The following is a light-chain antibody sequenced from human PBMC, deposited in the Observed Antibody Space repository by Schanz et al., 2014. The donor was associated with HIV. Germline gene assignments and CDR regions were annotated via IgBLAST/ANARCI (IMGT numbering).Light chain of an antibody. V-gene: IGKV3-20*01. CDR1: QSVSSNF. J-gene: IGKJ1*01. CDR3: QQYGSPPWT. Sequence: EIVLTQSPGTLSLSPGERATLSCRASQSVSSNFLAWYQQKPNQAPRLLIFGASNRDTGIPDRFSGSESGTDFTLTISRVQPEDYAAYYCQQYGSPPWTFGQGTKVEVK. CDR2: GAS.